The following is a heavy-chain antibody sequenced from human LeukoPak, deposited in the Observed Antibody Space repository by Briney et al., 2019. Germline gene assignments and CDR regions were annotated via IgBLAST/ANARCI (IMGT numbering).Heavy chain of an antibody. Sequence: SETLSLTCTVSGGSISSSSYYWGWIRQPPGKGLEWIGSLYYSGSTHYNPSLKSRVTISVDTSKNQFSLKLSSVTAADTAVYYCARVRDGYNDAFDIWGQGTMVTVSS. V-gene: IGHV4-39*07. D-gene: IGHD5-24*01. J-gene: IGHJ3*02. CDR2: LYYSGST. CDR1: GGSISSSSYY. CDR3: ARVRDGYNDAFDI.